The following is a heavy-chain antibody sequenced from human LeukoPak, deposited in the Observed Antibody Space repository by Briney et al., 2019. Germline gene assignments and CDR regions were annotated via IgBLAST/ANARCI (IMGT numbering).Heavy chain of an antibody. CDR1: RDSISSSNCY. CDR2: IYFSGGT. J-gene: IGHJ4*02. CDR3: ARQTGSGLFSLP. Sequence: SETLSLTCTVSRDSISSSNCYWGGIRQPPGKGLEWIGSIYFSGGTYYNASLKSRVTISVDTSKNQFSLKLSTVTAADTAVYYCARQTGSGLFSLPGGQGTLVTVSS. D-gene: IGHD3-10*01. V-gene: IGHV4-39*01.